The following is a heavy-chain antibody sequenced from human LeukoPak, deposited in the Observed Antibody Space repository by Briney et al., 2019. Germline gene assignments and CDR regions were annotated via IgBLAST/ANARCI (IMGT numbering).Heavy chain of an antibody. CDR3: ARGAPIDH. CDR2: MNSDVTTI. V-gene: IGHV3-74*01. CDR1: GFTFSSSW. Sequence: GGSLRLSCAASGFTFSSSWMYWLRQSPGKGLVWVSRMNSDVTTIIYADSVRGRFTISRDNAQNTLHLQMDSLRVEDTAVYYCARGAPIDHWGQGVLVTVSS. J-gene: IGHJ5*02.